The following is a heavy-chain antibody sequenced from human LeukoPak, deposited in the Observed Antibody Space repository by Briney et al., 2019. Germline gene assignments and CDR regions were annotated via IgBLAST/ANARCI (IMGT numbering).Heavy chain of an antibody. Sequence: GGSLRLSCAASGFTLSDYPMTWVRQAPGKGLQWVSLFDRGSLDTYYADSVRGRFTVSRDNNKNTLYLQMNSLRAEDTAVYYCARRGYESSGPKYYFDHWGQGILVTVSS. CDR1: GFTLSDYP. CDR2: FDRGSLDT. J-gene: IGHJ4*02. D-gene: IGHD3-22*01. V-gene: IGHV3-23*01. CDR3: ARRGYESSGPKYYFDH.